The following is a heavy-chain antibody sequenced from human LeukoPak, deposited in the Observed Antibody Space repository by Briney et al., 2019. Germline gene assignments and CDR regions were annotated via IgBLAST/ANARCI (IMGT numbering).Heavy chain of an antibody. CDR1: GYSFTSYW. V-gene: IGHV5-51*01. D-gene: IGHD2-15*01. Sequence: GECLKISCKGSGYSFTSYWIGWVRQMPGKGREWMGIIYPGDSDTRYSPSFQGQVTISADKSISTAYLQWSSLKASDTAMYYCARVVVAAGVDYWGQGTLVTVSS. J-gene: IGHJ4*02. CDR2: IYPGDSDT. CDR3: ARVVVAAGVDY.